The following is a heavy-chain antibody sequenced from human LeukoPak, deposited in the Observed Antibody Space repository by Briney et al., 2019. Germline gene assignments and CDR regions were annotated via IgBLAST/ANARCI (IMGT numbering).Heavy chain of an antibody. J-gene: IGHJ4*02. Sequence: GPLRLSCAASGFTFSSLWRSWVRQAPGKGLEWVANIKQDGSEKYYVASVKGRFTISRDNAKNSLYLQMNSLRAEDTAVYYCARDSHSSSWYSEFDYWGQGTLVTVSS. V-gene: IGHV3-7*01. CDR3: ARDSHSSSWYSEFDY. CDR1: GFTFSSLW. CDR2: IKQDGSEK. D-gene: IGHD6-13*01.